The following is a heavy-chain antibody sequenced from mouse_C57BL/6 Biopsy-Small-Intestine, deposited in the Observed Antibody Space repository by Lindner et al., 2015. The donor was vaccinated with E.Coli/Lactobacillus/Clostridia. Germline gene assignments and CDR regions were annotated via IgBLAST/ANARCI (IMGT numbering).Heavy chain of an antibody. J-gene: IGHJ4*01. CDR1: GFSLTSYG. CDR2: IWAGGST. Sequence: VQLQESGPVLVAPSQSLSITCTVSGFSLTSYGVHWVRQPPGKGLEWLGVIWAGGSTNYNSALMSRLSISKGNSKSQVFLKMNSLQTDDTAMYYCAKQKGNSNYNAMDYWGQGTSVTVSS. CDR3: AKQKGNSNYNAMDY. D-gene: IGHD2-5*01. V-gene: IGHV2-9*01.